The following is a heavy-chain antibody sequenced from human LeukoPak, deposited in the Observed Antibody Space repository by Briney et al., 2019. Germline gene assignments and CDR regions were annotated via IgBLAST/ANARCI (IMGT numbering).Heavy chain of an antibody. V-gene: IGHV3-15*01. Sequence: GGSLRLSCAASGFTFSNAWMSWVRQAPGKGLEWVGRIKSKTDGGTTDYAAPVKGRFTISRDGSKNTLYLQMNSLKTEDTAVYCCTTSGLTTVLLDAYDIWGQGTMVTVSS. D-gene: IGHD4-11*01. CDR1: GFTFSNAW. CDR3: TTSGLTTVLLDAYDI. J-gene: IGHJ3*02. CDR2: IKSKTDGGTT.